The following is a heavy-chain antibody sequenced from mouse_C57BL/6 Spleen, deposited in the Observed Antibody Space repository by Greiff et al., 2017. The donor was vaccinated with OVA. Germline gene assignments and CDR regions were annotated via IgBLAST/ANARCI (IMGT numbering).Heavy chain of an antibody. D-gene: IGHD1-1*01. CDR2: IDPSDSYT. CDR1: GYTFTSYW. J-gene: IGHJ3*01. Sequence: QVQLKQPGAELVMPGASVKLSCKASGYTFTSYWMHWVKQRPGQGLEWIGEIDPSDSYTNYNQKFKGKSTLTVDKSSSTAYMQLSSLTSEDSAVYYCATGGSSNGGFAYWGQGTLVTVSA. CDR3: ATGGSSNGGFAY. V-gene: IGHV1-69*01.